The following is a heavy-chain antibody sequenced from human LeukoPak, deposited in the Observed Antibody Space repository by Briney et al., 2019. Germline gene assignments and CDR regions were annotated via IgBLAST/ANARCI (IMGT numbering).Heavy chain of an antibody. V-gene: IGHV1-18*01. CDR1: GYTFTSYG. Sequence: GASVKVSCKASGYTFTSYGISWVRQAPGQGLEWIGWISAYNGNTNYAQKLQGRVTMTTDTSTSTAYMELRSLRSDDTAVYYCARVWTYYYDSSGPYYFDYWGQGTLVTVSS. CDR3: ARVWTYYYDSSGPYYFDY. D-gene: IGHD3-22*01. J-gene: IGHJ4*02. CDR2: ISAYNGNT.